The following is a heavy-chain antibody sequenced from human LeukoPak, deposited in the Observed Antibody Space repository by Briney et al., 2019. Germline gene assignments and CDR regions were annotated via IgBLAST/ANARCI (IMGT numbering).Heavy chain of an antibody. V-gene: IGHV5-51*01. CDR1: GYSFTSYW. D-gene: IGHD6-19*01. CDR3: ARQKIAVAGTSYYYYGMDV. CDR2: IYPGDSDT. Sequence: GESLKISCKGSGYSFTSYWMGWVRQMPGKGLEWMGIIYPGDSDTRYSPSFQGQVTISADKSISTAYLQWSSLKASDTAMYYCARQKIAVAGTSYYYYGMDVWGQGTTVTVSS. J-gene: IGHJ6*02.